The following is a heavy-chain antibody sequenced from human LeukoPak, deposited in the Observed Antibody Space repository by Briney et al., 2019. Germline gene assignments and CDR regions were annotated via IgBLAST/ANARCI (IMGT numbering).Heavy chain of an antibody. CDR1: GFTFSSYW. V-gene: IGHV3-74*01. Sequence: PGGSLRLSCAASGFTFSSYWMHWVRQAPGKGLVWVSRINSDESSRSYADAVKGRLTISRDNAKNTLYLQMNSLRAEDTAVYYCAREKVGAPRLFDYCGQGTLVTVSS. CDR2: INSDESSR. CDR3: AREKVGAPRLFDY. J-gene: IGHJ4*02. D-gene: IGHD1-26*01.